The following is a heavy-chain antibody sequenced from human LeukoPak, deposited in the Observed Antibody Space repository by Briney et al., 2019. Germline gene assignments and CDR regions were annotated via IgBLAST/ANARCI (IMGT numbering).Heavy chain of an antibody. V-gene: IGHV5-51*01. CDR3: ARAPITSGSGNWFDP. CDR1: GYSFSSYW. CDR2: IYPGDSDT. D-gene: IGHD3-10*01. Sequence: GESLKISCKGGGYSFSSYWIGWVRQMPGKGLEWMGIIYPGDSDTRYSPSFQGQVTTSADKSISTAYLQWRSLKASDTAMYYCARAPITSGSGNWFDPWGQGTLVTVSS. J-gene: IGHJ5*02.